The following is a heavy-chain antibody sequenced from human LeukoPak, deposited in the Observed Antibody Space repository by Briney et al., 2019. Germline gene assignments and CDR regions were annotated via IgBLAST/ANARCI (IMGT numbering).Heavy chain of an antibody. D-gene: IGHD4-17*01. CDR2: IYYSGTA. CDR1: GGSISSGGYY. J-gene: IGHJ4*02. CDR3: ARFSNDHGVKFDY. Sequence: SETLSLTCTVSGGSISSGGYYWSWVRQHPEKGLEWIGYIYYSGTAYYNPSLKSRVTMSVDTSKSQFSLKLDSVTAADTAVYYCARFSNDHGVKFDYWGQGTLVTVSS. V-gene: IGHV4-31*03.